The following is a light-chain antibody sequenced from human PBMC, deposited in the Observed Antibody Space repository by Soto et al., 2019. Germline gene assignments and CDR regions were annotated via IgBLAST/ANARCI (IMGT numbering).Light chain of an antibody. CDR3: QQDNTLNT. Sequence: EIAMTQSPATLSVSPGQRATLSCRASQNVNSNLAWYQQKPGHAPSLLMYNVSTRATGFPARFSGSGSGTEVTLTISSLQSEDSAIDYCQQDNTLNTFGQGTKLEIK. CDR1: QNVNSN. CDR2: NVS. J-gene: IGKJ2*01. V-gene: IGKV3-15*01.